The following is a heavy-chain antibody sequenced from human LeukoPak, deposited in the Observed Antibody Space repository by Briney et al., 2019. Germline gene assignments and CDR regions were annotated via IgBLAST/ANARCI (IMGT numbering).Heavy chain of an antibody. Sequence: GGSLRLSCAASGFIFSNYEINWVRQAPGKGLEWLSYISSSGSTTYYADSVKGRFTISRDNAKNSLYLQMNSLRAEDTAVYYCARDTRYSGSYGYYYGMDVRGQGTTVTVSS. V-gene: IGHV3-48*03. CDR3: ARDTRYSGSYGYYYGMDV. CDR1: GFIFSNYE. J-gene: IGHJ6*02. D-gene: IGHD1-26*01. CDR2: ISSSGSTT.